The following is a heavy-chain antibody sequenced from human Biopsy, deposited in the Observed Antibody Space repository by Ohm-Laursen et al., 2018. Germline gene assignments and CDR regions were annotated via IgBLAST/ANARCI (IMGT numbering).Heavy chain of an antibody. CDR3: ARETPTGIPFNWFDP. CDR2: TYYRTQWFF. D-gene: IGHD1-1*01. V-gene: IGHV6-1*01. J-gene: IGHJ5*02. Sequence: QTLSLTCAISGDSISNKDAAWDWIRRSPSRGLEWLVRTYYRTQWFFDYAVFVRSRISIKPDTSKNQFSLELNSVTPEDTAVYFCARETPTGIPFNWFDPWGQGTLVTVSS. CDR1: GDSISNKDAA.